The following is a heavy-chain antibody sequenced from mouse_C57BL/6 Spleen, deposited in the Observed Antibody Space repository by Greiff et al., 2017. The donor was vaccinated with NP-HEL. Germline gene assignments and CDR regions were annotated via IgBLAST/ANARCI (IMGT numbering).Heavy chain of an antibody. V-gene: IGHV1-52*01. CDR2: IDPSDSET. J-gene: IGHJ4*01. CDR1: GYTFTSYW. D-gene: IGHD1-1*01. CDR3: ARVYGSSYEAMDY. Sequence: VQLQQPGAELVRPGSSVKLSCKASGYTFTSYWMHWVKQRPIQGLEWIGNIDPSDSETHYNQKFKDKATLTVDKSSSTAYMQLSSLTSEDSAVYYCARVYGSSYEAMDYWGQGTSVTVSS.